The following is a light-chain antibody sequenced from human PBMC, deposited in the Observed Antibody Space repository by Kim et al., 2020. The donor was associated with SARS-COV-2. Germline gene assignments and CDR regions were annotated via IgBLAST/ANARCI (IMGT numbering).Light chain of an antibody. J-gene: IGLJ3*02. V-gene: IGLV1-44*01. CDR2: SNN. Sequence: GQSVTISCSGRRSNIGYNTVNWYQQVPGMAPRLIIYSNNERPSGIPDRFFGSKSGTSASLGISGLQSEDEADYYCAVWDDSLDGWVFGGGTQLTVL. CDR1: RSNIGYNT. CDR3: AVWDDSLDGWV.